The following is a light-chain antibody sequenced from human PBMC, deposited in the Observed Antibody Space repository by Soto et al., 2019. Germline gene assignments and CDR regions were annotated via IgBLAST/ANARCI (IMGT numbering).Light chain of an antibody. CDR2: KVY. J-gene: IGKJ1*01. CDR3: RHGKRGLWT. V-gene: IGKV2-30*01. Sequence: EVVLTQSPLSLPVALGQPASISCRSSQSLVFSDGNTYLNWFQQRPVQYPRRLIYKVYNRDSVVPDRISGSGSGTDFTLKISRVEAEDVGVYYCRHGKRGLWTFGQGTKVHIK. CDR1: QSLVFSDGNTY.